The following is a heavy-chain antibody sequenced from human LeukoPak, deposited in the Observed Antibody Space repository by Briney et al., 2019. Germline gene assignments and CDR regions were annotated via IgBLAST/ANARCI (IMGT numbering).Heavy chain of an antibody. Sequence: GGSLRLSCAASGFILSNYGMSWVRQAPGKGLEGVSFISGSSTTKYYVDSVKGRFTISRDNAKNSLYLQMNSLRAEDTAVYYCARVRVGYYFDYWGQGTLVTVSS. CDR3: ARVRVGYYFDY. D-gene: IGHD1-14*01. V-gene: IGHV3-48*01. J-gene: IGHJ4*02. CDR2: ISGSSTTK. CDR1: GFILSNYG.